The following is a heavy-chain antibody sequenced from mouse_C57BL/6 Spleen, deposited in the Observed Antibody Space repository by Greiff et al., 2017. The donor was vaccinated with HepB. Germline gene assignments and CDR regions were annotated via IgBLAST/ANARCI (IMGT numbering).Heavy chain of an antibody. V-gene: IGHV3-6*01. Sequence: EVKLVESGPGLVKPSQSLSLTCSVTGYSITSGYYWNWIRQFPGNKLEWMGYISYDGSNNYNPSLKNRISITRDTSKNQFFLKLNSVTTEDTATYYCARAYYSNFCFAYWGQGTLVTVSA. CDR1: GYSITSGYY. J-gene: IGHJ3*01. CDR3: ARAYYSNFCFAY. CDR2: ISYDGSN. D-gene: IGHD2-5*01.